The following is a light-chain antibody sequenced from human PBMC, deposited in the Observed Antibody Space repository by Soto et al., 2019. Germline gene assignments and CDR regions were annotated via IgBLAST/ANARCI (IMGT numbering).Light chain of an antibody. V-gene: IGKV1-39*01. CDR3: QQSYSTPT. CDR1: QSISSY. J-gene: IGKJ5*01. Sequence: DIQMTNSPSSVSASVGARLTITCRASQSISSYLNWYQQKPGKAPKLLIYAASSLQSGVPSRFSGSGSGTDFTLTISSLQPEDFATYYCQQSYSTPTFGQGPRLEIK. CDR2: AAS.